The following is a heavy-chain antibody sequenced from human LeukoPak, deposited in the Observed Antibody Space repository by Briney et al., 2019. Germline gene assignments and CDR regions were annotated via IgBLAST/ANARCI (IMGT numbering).Heavy chain of an antibody. D-gene: IGHD6-19*01. CDR2: IGTLADT. CDR3: ATGRSRGWSYAFDI. CDR1: GLTFSSHD. J-gene: IGHJ3*02. Sequence: GGSLRLSCAASGLTFSSHDMHWVRQVTGKGLECVSAIGTLADTFYSDSVKGRFTISRENAKNSLYLQMKSLRAGDTAVYYCATGRSRGWSYAFDIWGRGTMVTVSS. V-gene: IGHV3-13*01.